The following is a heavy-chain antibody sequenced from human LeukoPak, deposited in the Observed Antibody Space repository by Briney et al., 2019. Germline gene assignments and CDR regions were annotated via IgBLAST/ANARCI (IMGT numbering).Heavy chain of an antibody. CDR3: ARDLFVAGTPYYYYYYMDV. Sequence: ASVKVSCKASGYTFTGYYIHWVRQAPGQGLEWMGWINPDTGVTNYAQKFQGRGTMTRDTVISTAYVELSSLRSDDTAVYYCARDLFVAGTPYYYYYYMDVWGKGTTATVSS. D-gene: IGHD6-19*01. CDR2: INPDTGVT. V-gene: IGHV1-2*02. CDR1: GYTFTGYY. J-gene: IGHJ6*03.